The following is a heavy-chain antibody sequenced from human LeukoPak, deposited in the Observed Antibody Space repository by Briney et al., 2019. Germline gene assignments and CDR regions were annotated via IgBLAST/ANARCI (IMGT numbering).Heavy chain of an antibody. CDR2: IYNSGST. J-gene: IGHJ6*02. V-gene: IGHV4-59*11. CDR1: GGSTSRHY. Sequence: KPSETLSLTCTLSGGSTSRHYWSWIRQPPGKGLEWIGCIYNSGSTRYNPSLKSRVTISEDTSQNQFSLRLNSVAAADTAVYFCARASAGAIFYYGMDVWGQGTTVTVSS. D-gene: IGHD3-3*01. CDR3: ARASAGAIFYYGMDV.